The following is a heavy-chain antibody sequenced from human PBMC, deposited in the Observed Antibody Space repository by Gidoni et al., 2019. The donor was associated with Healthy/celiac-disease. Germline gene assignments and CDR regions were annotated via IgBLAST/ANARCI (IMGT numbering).Heavy chain of an antibody. CDR3: ARGRAVTRHFDY. V-gene: IGHV4-34*01. J-gene: IGHJ4*02. CDR2: INHSGTT. CDR1: GGSFSGYY. Sequence: QVQLQQWGAGLLKPSETLSLTCAVYGGSFSGYYGGWIRQPPGKGLEWIGEINHSGTTNYNPSLKSRVTISVDTSKNQFSLKLSSVTAADTAVYYCARGRAVTRHFDYWGQGTLVTVSS. D-gene: IGHD4-17*01.